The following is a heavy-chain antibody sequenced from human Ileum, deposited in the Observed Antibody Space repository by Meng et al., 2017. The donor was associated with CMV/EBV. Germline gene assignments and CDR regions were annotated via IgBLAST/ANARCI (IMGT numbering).Heavy chain of an antibody. CDR1: GFTFSGYA. D-gene: IGHD4-11*01. CDR3: ARDPPTVTQYYFDC. V-gene: IGHV3-30-3*01. CDR2: TWYDGSRE. Sequence: GESLKISCAASGFTFSGYAMHWVRQAPGKGLEWVAVTWYDGSREYYAESVKGRFTISRDNSKNTVYLQMNSLRPEDTAVYYCARDPPTVTQYYFDCWGQGTLVTVSS. J-gene: IGHJ4*02.